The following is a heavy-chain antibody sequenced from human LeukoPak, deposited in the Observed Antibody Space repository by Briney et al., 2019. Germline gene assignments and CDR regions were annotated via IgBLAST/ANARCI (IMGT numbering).Heavy chain of an antibody. J-gene: IGHJ4*02. CDR1: GGSFSGYY. Sequence: SETLSLTCAVYGGSFSGYYWSWIRQPPGKGLEWIGEINHSGSTNYNPSLKSRVTISVDTSKNQFSLKLSSVTAADTAVYYCASRPEGVAATPYYFDYWGQGTLVTVSS. V-gene: IGHV4-34*01. D-gene: IGHD2-15*01. CDR2: INHSGST. CDR3: ASRPEGVAATPYYFDY.